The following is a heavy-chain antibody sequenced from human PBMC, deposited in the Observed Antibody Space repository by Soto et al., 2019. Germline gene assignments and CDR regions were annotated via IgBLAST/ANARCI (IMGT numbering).Heavy chain of an antibody. CDR3: ARGYSGYDLWLFDY. D-gene: IGHD5-12*01. V-gene: IGHV1-3*01. Sequence: QVQLVQSGAEVKKPGASVKVSCKASGYTFTSYAMHWVRQAPGQRLEWMGWINAGIGNTKYSQKFQGRVTITRDTSASTAYMELSSLRSEDTAVYYCARGYSGYDLWLFDYWGQGTLVTVSS. CDR1: GYTFTSYA. J-gene: IGHJ4*02. CDR2: INAGIGNT.